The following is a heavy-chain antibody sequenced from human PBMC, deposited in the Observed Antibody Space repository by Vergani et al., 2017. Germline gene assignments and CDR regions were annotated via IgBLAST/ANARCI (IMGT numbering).Heavy chain of an antibody. V-gene: IGHV3-33*01. CDR2: TWYDGNNK. J-gene: IGHJ5*02. CDR1: GFTFNQYG. CDR3: SRGFRLLYNRFDP. Sequence: QVQLVESGGGVVQPGRSLRLSCAASGFTFNQYGMHWVRQAPGKGLEWVAVTWYDGNNKQYADSVKGRFTISRDNSKSTMYLQMNSLRDEDTGLYYCSRGFRLLYNRFDPWGQGTLVTVSS. D-gene: IGHD1-14*01.